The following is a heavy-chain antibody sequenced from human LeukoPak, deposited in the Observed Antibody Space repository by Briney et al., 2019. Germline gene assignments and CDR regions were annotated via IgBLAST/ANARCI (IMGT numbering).Heavy chain of an antibody. V-gene: IGHV1-24*01. CDR2: FDPEDGET. CDR1: GYTLTELS. CDR3: ATDLIRSYYFDY. D-gene: IGHD3-10*01. J-gene: IGHJ4*02. Sequence: ASAKVSCKVSGYTLTELSMHWMRQAPGKGLEWMGGFDPEDGETIYAQKFQGRVTMTEDTSTDTAYMELSSLRSEDTAVYYCATDLIRSYYFDYWGQGTLVTVSS.